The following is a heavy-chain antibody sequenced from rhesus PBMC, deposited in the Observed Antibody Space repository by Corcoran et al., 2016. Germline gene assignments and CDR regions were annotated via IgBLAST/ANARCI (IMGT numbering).Heavy chain of an antibody. D-gene: IGHD5-12*01. CDR2: IGGSRGSN. J-gene: IGHJ4*01. CDR3: ARGAVGQLLY. V-gene: IGHV4-127*01. Sequence: QVQLQESGPGLVKPSGTLSLTCAVSGYSISSGYGWSWIRQPPGKGLEWIGYIGGSRGSNNYNPSLKSRVTMSKDTSKNQFSLKLSSVTAADTAVYYCARGAVGQLLYWGQGVLVTVSS. CDR1: GYSISSGYG.